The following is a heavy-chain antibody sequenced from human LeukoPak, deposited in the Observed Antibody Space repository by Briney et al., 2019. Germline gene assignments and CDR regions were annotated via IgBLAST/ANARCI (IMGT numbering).Heavy chain of an antibody. CDR2: INWNGDNT. D-gene: IGHD1-26*01. CDR3: AATYSGNWEFDY. J-gene: IGHJ4*02. Sequence: GGSLRLSCVASGFIFDDYAMSWVRQAPGKGLEWVSGINWNGDNTGSADSVKGRFTISRDNAKNSLYLEMNSLRAEDTALYYCAATYSGNWEFDYWGQGTLVTASS. CDR1: GFIFDDYA. V-gene: IGHV3-20*04.